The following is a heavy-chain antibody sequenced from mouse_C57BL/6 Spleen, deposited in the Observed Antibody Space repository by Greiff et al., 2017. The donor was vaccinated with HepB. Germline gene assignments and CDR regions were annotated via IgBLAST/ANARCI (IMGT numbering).Heavy chain of an antibody. Sequence: QVQLQQPGAELVRPGSSVKLSCKASGYTFTSYWMDWVKQRPGQGLEWIGNIYPSDSENHYNQKFKDKATLTVDKSSSTAYMQLSSLTSEDSAVYYSARGGWLPIDDWGQGTTLTVSS. CDR2: IYPSDSEN. J-gene: IGHJ2*01. CDR1: GYTFTSYW. CDR3: ARGGWLPIDD. D-gene: IGHD2-3*01. V-gene: IGHV1-61*01.